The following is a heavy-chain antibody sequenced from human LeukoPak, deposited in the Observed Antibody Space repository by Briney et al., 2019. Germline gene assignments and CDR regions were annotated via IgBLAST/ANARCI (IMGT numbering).Heavy chain of an antibody. CDR2: IYPDDSDT. Sequence: GESLKISCKGSGYNFTNFWIGWVRQMPGKGLEWMGIIYPDDSDTRYSPSFQGQVTISGDNSISTAYLQWSSLKASDTAMYYCARDVHCSGSGSFGTYYYYYGMDVWGQGTTVTVSS. CDR3: ARDVHCSGSGSFGTYYYYYGMDV. J-gene: IGHJ6*02. V-gene: IGHV5-51*01. D-gene: IGHD3-10*01. CDR1: GYNFTNFW.